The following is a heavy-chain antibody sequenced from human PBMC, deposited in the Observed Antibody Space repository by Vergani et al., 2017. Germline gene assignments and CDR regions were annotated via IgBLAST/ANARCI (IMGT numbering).Heavy chain of an antibody. CDR2: IRYDGSNK. J-gene: IGHJ5*02. CDR1: GFTFSSYG. V-gene: IGHV3-30*02. CDR3: ARGKVRGVPNWFDP. D-gene: IGHD3-10*01. Sequence: QVQLVESGGGVVQPGGSLRLSCAASGFTFSSYGMHWVRQAPGKGLEWVAFIRYDGSNKYYADSVKGRFTISRDNSKNTLYLQMNSLRAEDTAVYYCARGKVRGVPNWFDPWGQGTLVTVSS.